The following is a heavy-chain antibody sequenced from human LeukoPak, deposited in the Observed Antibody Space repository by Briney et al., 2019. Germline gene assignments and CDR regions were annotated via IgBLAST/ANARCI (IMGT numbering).Heavy chain of an antibody. D-gene: IGHD3-16*02. CDR3: AKGPRLGELSLSTTHYYFGMDV. CDR2: ISGSSGST. CDR1: GFTFSSYA. J-gene: IGHJ6*02. Sequence: GGSLRLSCAASGFTFSSYAMSRVRQAPGKGLEWVSSISGSSGSTYYADSVKGRFTISRDNSKNTLDLQMNSLRAEDTAVYYCAKGPRLGELSLSTTHYYFGMDVWGQGTTVTVSS. V-gene: IGHV3-23*01.